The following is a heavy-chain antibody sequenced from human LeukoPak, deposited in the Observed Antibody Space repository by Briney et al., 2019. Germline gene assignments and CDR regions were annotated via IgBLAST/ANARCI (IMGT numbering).Heavy chain of an antibody. CDR3: AREDSSGWAGVYYFDY. D-gene: IGHD6-19*01. J-gene: IGHJ4*02. CDR2: ISSSSSYI. V-gene: IGHV3-21*01. Sequence: PGGSLRLSCAASGFTFSSYSMNWVRQAPGKGLEWVSSISSSSSYIYYADSVKGRFTISRGNAKNSLYLQMNSLRAEDTAVYYCAREDSSGWAGVYYFDYWGQGTLVTVSS. CDR1: GFTFSSYS.